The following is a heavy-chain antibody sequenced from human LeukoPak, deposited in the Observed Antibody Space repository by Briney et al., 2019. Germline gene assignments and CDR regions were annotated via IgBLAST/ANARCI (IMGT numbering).Heavy chain of an antibody. D-gene: IGHD1-1*01. CDR1: GHTFTGYY. CDR2: INPNSGGT. V-gene: IGHV1-2*02. CDR3: AREAETTLNWFDP. J-gene: IGHJ5*02. Sequence: EASVKVSCKASGHTFTGYYIHWVRRAPGQGLEWMGWINPNSGGTKYAQKFQGRVTMTRDTSISTAYMELSRLRSDDTAVYYCAREAETTLNWFDPWGQGTLVTVSS.